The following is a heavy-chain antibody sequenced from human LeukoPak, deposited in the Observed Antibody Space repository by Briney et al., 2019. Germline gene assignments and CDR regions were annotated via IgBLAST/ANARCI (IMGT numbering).Heavy chain of an antibody. Sequence: PGGSLTLSCAASGFTLSTYWMHWVRQAPGKGLVWVSRIVTDGSTTNYADSVKGRFTISRDNAKNTLYLQMNSLRADDTAVYYCARAASAWSIDYWGQGSLVTVSS. CDR1: GFTLSTYW. CDR2: IVTDGSTT. D-gene: IGHD3-16*01. CDR3: ARAASAWSIDY. V-gene: IGHV3-74*01. J-gene: IGHJ4*02.